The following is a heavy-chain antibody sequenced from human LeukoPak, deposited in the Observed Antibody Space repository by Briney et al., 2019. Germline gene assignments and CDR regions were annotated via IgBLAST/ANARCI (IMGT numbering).Heavy chain of an antibody. D-gene: IGHD6-19*01. CDR2: ISSNGGST. V-gene: IGHV3-64D*06. Sequence: WGSQPLSCSASGFTFSSYAMHWVRQAPGKGLEYVSAISSNGGSTYHADSVKGRFTISRDNSKNTLYLLMSSLRAEDTAVYYCVKDLLPGYSSGWSMNYWGQGTLVTVSS. J-gene: IGHJ4*02. CDR1: GFTFSSYA. CDR3: VKDLLPGYSSGWSMNY.